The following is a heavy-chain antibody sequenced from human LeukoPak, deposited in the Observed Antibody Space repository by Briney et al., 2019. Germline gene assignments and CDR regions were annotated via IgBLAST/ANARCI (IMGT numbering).Heavy chain of an antibody. CDR3: ARGQFSHDSTGYSD. D-gene: IGHD3-22*01. V-gene: IGHV4-59*01. Sequence: SETLSLTCTVSGGSMNSYYWIWIRQPPGKGLEWIGYIYYSGTTSYNPSLKSRVTISVDTSKNQFSLKLNSVTAADAAVYYCARGQFSHDSTGYSDWGQGTLVTVSS. J-gene: IGHJ1*01. CDR2: IYYSGTT. CDR1: GGSMNSYY.